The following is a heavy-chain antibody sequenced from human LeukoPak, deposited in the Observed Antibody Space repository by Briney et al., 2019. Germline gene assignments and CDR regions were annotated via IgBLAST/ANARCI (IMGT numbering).Heavy chain of an antibody. CDR3: ARDFGYCTNGVCYAFDY. CDR1: GGTFSSYA. CDR2: ISAYNGNT. J-gene: IGHJ4*02. Sequence: ASVKVSCKASGGTFSSYAISWVRQAPGQGLEWMGWISAYNGNTNYAQKLQGRVTMTTDTSTSTAYMELRSLRSDDTAVYYCARDFGYCTNGVCYAFDYWGQGTLVTVSS. V-gene: IGHV1-18*01. D-gene: IGHD2-8*01.